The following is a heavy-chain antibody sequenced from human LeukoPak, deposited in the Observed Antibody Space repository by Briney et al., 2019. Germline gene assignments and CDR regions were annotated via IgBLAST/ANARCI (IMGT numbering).Heavy chain of an antibody. V-gene: IGHV3-64*04. CDR2: ISSNGGST. Sequence: GGSLRLSCSASGFTFSRYAMHWVRQAPGKGLEYVSAISSNGGSTYYADSVKCRFTISRDNAKNSLYLQMNSLRDEDTAVYYCARGMSYFGSGSYDNAFDYWGQGTLVTVSS. CDR1: GFTFSRYA. CDR3: ARGMSYFGSGSYDNAFDY. D-gene: IGHD3-10*01. J-gene: IGHJ4*02.